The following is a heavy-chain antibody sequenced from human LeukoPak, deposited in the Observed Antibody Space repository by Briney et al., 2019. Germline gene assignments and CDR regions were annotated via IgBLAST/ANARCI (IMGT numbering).Heavy chain of an antibody. Sequence: GGSLRLSCVVSGFTLSNYGMHWVRQAPGKGLEWVTVISSDGTNKYYADSVEGRFTITRDIFENTVYLQMNSLRAEDTAVYYCARDGIRGYDYPDAFDIWGQGTMVTVSS. J-gene: IGHJ3*02. V-gene: IGHV3-30*03. CDR1: GFTLSNYG. CDR2: ISSDGTNK. D-gene: IGHD5-12*01. CDR3: ARDGIRGYDYPDAFDI.